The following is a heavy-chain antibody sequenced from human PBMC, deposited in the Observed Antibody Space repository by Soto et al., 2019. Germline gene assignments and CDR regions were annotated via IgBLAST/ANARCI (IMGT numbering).Heavy chain of an antibody. D-gene: IGHD6-13*01. J-gene: IGHJ4*01. CDR3: ARRSVHISSWTFDY. CDR1: GYSFTDHW. CDR2: INPDDSDT. Sequence: GEYLKISCQASGYSFTDHWIAWVRQMPGKGLEWMGIINPDDSDTRYNPSFQGQVTISAVTSINTAYLQWSGLKASDSATYFCARRSVHISSWTFDYWGQGFVVTVSS. V-gene: IGHV5-51*01.